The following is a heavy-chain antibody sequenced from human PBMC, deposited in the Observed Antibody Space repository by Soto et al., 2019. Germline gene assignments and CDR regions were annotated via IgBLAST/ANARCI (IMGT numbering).Heavy chain of an antibody. Sequence: PGGSLRLSCVGSGFTFGGYGMSWVRQAPGKGLEWVAAISGSVGTYYADPVKGRFTISRDNSKNTLYLQMNSLRAEDTAVYYCAKDRGDSSGNFQLGMDVWGQGTTVTVSS. CDR1: GFTFGGYG. D-gene: IGHD3-10*01. CDR3: AKDRGDSSGNFQLGMDV. J-gene: IGHJ6*02. V-gene: IGHV3-23*01. CDR2: ISGSVGT.